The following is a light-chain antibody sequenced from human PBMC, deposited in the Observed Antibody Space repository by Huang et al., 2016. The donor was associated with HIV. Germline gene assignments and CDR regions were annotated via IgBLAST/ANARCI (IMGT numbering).Light chain of an antibody. CDR3: QHYDNLPLT. CDR2: DAS. J-gene: IGKJ4*01. CDR1: QDISNY. V-gene: IGKV1-33*01. Sequence: DIQMTQSPSSLSASVGDRVTITCQASQDISNYLNWYQQKPGTAPKLLIDDASNLETGVPSRFSGSGSGADFTFTISSLQPEDIATYYCQHYDNLPLTFGGGTKVEIK.